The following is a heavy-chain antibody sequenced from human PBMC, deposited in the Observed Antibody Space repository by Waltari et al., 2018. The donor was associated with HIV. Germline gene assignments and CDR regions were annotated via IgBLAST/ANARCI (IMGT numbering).Heavy chain of an antibody. V-gene: IGHV1-3*01. J-gene: IGHJ5*01. CDR2: INAGNGDT. Sequence: QVHLVQSGAEVQKPGATVKVSCTASGYTCTSYVMHWLRQAPGQRLEWMGWINAGNGDTKYSQRCQGRVTITRDRSASTAYMELSSLRSEDTAVHYCARSRHGVVLRSLEWLLPGFDSWGQGTLVTVSS. CDR3: ARSRHGVVLRSLEWLLPGFDS. D-gene: IGHD3-3*01. CDR1: GYTCTSYV.